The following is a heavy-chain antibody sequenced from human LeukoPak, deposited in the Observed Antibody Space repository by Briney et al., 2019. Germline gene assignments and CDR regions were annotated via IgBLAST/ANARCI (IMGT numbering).Heavy chain of an antibody. CDR2: INTNSGGT. Sequence: ASVKVSCKASGYTFTDYYIHWVRQAPGQGLEWMGRINTNSGGTNYAHKSQGRVTMTRDTSINTAYMDLSRLRSYDTAVYYCARSRNWLPFDYWGQGTLVTVSS. CDR3: ARSRNWLPFDY. V-gene: IGHV1-2*06. J-gene: IGHJ4*02. CDR1: GYTFTDYY. D-gene: IGHD1-1*01.